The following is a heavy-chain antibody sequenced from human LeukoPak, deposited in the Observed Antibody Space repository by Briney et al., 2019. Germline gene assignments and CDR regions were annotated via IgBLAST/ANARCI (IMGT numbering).Heavy chain of an antibody. D-gene: IGHD2-15*01. CDR1: GGSISSSSYY. J-gene: IGHJ4*02. Sequence: PSETLSLTCTVSGGSISSSSYYWGWIRQPPGKGLEWIGSIYYSGSTYYNPSLKSRVTISVDTSKNQFSLKLSSVTAADTAVYYCARESSGGRSEYFDYWGQGTLVTVSS. CDR3: ARESSGGRSEYFDY. V-gene: IGHV4-39*07. CDR2: IYYSGST.